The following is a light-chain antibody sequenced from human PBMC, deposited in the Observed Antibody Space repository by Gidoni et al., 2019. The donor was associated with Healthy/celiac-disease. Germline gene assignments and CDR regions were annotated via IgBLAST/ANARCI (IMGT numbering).Light chain of an antibody. J-gene: IGKJ5*01. CDR3: QQYNNWPPA. V-gene: IGKV3-15*01. CDR2: GAS. Sequence: ELVMTQSPATLSVSPGERATLSCRASQSVNSHLAWYQQKPGQAPRLLIYGASTRATGIPARFSGSGSGTEFTLTISSLQSEDFAVYYCQQYNNWPPAFGQGTRLEIK. CDR1: QSVNSH.